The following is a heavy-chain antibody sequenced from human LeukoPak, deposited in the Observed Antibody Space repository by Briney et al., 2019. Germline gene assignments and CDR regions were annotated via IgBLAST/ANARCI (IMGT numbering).Heavy chain of an antibody. CDR2: INPNSGGT. CDR1: GYTFTDYY. V-gene: IGHV1-2*02. J-gene: IGHJ4*02. Sequence: WASVKVSCKATGYTFTDYYVHWVRQAPGQGLEWMGWINPNSGGTNYVQKFQGRVTMTRDTSISTAYMELSRLRSDDTAVYYCARVRSPVLLWFGEFDYWGQGTLVTVSS. D-gene: IGHD3-10*01. CDR3: ARVRSPVLLWFGEFDY.